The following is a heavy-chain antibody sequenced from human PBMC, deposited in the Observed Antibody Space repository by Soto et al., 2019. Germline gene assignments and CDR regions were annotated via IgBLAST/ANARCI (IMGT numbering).Heavy chain of an antibody. CDR1: GYTFTGYY. V-gene: IGHV1-8*02. D-gene: IGHD1-26*01. J-gene: IGHJ4*02. CDR2: MNPNSGNT. CDR3: AREKVGANDY. Sequence: ASVKVSCKASGYTFTGYYMHWVRQAPGQGLEWMGWMNPNSGNTGYVQKFQGRVTMTRDTSISTAYMELSSLRSEDTAVYYCAREKVGANDYWGQGTLVTVSS.